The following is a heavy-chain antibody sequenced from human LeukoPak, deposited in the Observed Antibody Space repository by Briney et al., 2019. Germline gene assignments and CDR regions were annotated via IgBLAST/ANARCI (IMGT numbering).Heavy chain of an antibody. CDR1: GGTFSSNT. CDR3: ARVTGYMIEDYFDS. D-gene: IGHD3-22*01. CDR2: IIPIFGTA. V-gene: IGHV1-69*05. Sequence: GASVKVSCKASGGTFSSNTISWVRQAPGQGLECMGGIIPIFGTANYAQKLQGRVTMTTDTSTSTAYMELRSLRSDDTAVYYCARVTGYMIEDYFDSWGQGTLVTVSS. J-gene: IGHJ4*02.